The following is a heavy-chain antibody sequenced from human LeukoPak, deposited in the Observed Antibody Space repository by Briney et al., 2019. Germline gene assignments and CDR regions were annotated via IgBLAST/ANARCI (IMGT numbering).Heavy chain of an antibody. Sequence: GGSLRLSCAASGFTFSSYGMHWVRQAPGKGLEWVAVISYDGSNKYYADSVKGRFTISRDNSKNTLYLQMDSLRAEDTAVYYCAKDLSWRYYNSSGWYNWGQGTLVTVSS. CDR1: GFTFSSYG. CDR3: AKDLSWRYYNSSGWYN. D-gene: IGHD6-19*01. J-gene: IGHJ4*02. CDR2: ISYDGSNK. V-gene: IGHV3-30*18.